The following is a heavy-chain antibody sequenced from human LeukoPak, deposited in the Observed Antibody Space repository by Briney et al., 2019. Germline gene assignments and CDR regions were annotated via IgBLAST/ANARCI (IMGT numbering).Heavy chain of an antibody. D-gene: IGHD3-3*01. CDR2: IYHSGSK. J-gene: IGHJ3*02. Sequence: SETLSLTCAVSGGSISSGGYSWSWIRQPPGKGLEWIGHIYHSGSKYYNPSLRSRLTISVDTSKNQFSLNLSSVTAADTAVYYCARVSISIFGVVMRPDAFDIWGQGSRVTVSS. V-gene: IGHV4-30-2*05. CDR3: ARVSISIFGVVMRPDAFDI. CDR1: GGSISSGGYS.